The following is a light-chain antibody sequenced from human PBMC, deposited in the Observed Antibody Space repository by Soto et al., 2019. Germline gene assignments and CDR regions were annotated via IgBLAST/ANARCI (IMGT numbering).Light chain of an antibody. CDR3: QQYHTYPWT. J-gene: IGKJ1*01. CDR1: QSISSW. V-gene: IGKV1-5*01. CDR2: DAS. Sequence: MTQSPSTLSASVGDRVTITCRASQSISSWLAWYQQKPGKAPKLLIFDASSLESGVPSRFSGSGSGTEFTLSISSLQPDDFATYYCQQYHTYPWTFGQGTKVEIK.